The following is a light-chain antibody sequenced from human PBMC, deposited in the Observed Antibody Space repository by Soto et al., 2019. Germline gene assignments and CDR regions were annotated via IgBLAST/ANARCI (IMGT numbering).Light chain of an antibody. CDR3: QSYASSLSVLYV. CDR2: GNT. J-gene: IGLJ1*01. Sequence: QSVLTQPPSVSGAPGQRVTISCTGSSSNIGAGYEVHWFQQLPGTAPKRLIYGNTNRPSGVPDRFSGSKSDTSASLAITGLQPEDEADYYCQSYASSLSVLYVFGTGTKLTVL. V-gene: IGLV1-40*01. CDR1: SSNIGAGYE.